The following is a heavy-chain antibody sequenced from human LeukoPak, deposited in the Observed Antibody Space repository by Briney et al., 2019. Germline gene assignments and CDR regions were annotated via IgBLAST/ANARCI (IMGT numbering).Heavy chain of an antibody. J-gene: IGHJ5*02. Sequence: ASVKVSCKASGYTFTSYYMHWVRQAPGQGLEWMGIINPSGGSTSYAQKFQGRVTMTRDTSTSTVYMELSSLKSEDTAVYCCASQMTAVTTWGFDPWGQGTLVTVSS. CDR1: GYTFTSYY. D-gene: IGHD4-17*01. CDR2: INPSGGST. CDR3: ASQMTAVTTWGFDP. V-gene: IGHV1-46*03.